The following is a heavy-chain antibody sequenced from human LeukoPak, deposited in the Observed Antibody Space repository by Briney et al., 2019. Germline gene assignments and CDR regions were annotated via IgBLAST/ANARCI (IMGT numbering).Heavy chain of an antibody. V-gene: IGHV4-30-4*01. CDR3: ARRSRSGWNYDY. D-gene: IGHD6-19*01. CDR2: IYYSGST. Sequence: PSQTLSLTCTVSGDSISSGDYYWSWIRQPPGKGLEWIGYIYYSGSTYYNPSLKSRVTISVDTSKNQFSLKLSSVTAADAAVYYCARRSRSGWNYDYWGQGTLVTVSP. CDR1: GDSISSGDYY. J-gene: IGHJ4*02.